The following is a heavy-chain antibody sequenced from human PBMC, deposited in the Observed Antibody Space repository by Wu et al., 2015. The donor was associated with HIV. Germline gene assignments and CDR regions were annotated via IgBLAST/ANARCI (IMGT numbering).Heavy chain of an antibody. CDR2: MNPNNGRT. J-gene: IGHJ6*02. D-gene: IGHD3-22*01. CDR1: GYTFNTYH. Sequence: QVHLVQSGAEVKKPGASVKVSCKASGYTFNTYHINWVRQAPGQGLEWMGWMNPNNGRTVYAQKFQGRITMTRSTSISTAYMELSSLRSEDTAVYYCARMIKYYYDHERNYYYCGVDVWGQGTTVTVSS. CDR3: ARMIKYYYDHERNYYYCGVDV. V-gene: IGHV1-8*01.